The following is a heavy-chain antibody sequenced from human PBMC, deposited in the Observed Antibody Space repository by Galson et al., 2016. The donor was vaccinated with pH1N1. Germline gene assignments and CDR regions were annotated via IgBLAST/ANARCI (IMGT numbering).Heavy chain of an antibody. J-gene: IGHJ3*01. V-gene: IGHV4-38-2*01. D-gene: IGHD3-16*01. Sequence: ETLSLTCAVSGDSITSGYYWGWIRQAPGRGLEWIGSFYDSGSTTYYKSSLKSRVTISVDTSKNQFSLRLSSVTATDTALYYCARRGVFTSDASHVWGQGTMVTVSS. CDR2: FYDSGSTT. CDR3: ARRGVFTSDASHV. CDR1: GDSITSGYY.